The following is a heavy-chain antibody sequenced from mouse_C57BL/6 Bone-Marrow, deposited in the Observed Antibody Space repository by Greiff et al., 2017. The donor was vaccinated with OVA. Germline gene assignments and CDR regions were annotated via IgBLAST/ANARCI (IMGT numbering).Heavy chain of an antibody. CDR1: GYAFSSSW. D-gene: IGHD1-1*01. CDR2: IYPGDGDT. Sequence: VKLVESGPELVKPGASVKISCKASGYAFSSSWMNWVKQRPGKGLEWIGRIYPGDGDTNYNGKFKGKATLTADKSSSTAYMQLSSLTSEDSAVYFCARRNWYYGSRDYYAMDYWGQGTSVTVSS. CDR3: ARRNWYYGSRDYYAMDY. V-gene: IGHV1-82*01. J-gene: IGHJ4*01.